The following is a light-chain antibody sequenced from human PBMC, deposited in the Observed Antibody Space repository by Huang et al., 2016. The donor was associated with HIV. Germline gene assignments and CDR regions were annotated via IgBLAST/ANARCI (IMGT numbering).Light chain of an antibody. V-gene: IGKV4-1*01. CDR3: QQYYSSPLT. J-gene: IGKJ4*01. CDR1: QSILNNSNNKNY. Sequence: IVMTQSLDSLAVSLGERATINCTSSQSILNNSNNKNYLAWYQQKAGQPPKLLIYWASTRESGVPDRFSGSGSGTDFTLTISSLQAEDVAVYYCQQYYSSPLTFGGGTKVEI. CDR2: WAS.